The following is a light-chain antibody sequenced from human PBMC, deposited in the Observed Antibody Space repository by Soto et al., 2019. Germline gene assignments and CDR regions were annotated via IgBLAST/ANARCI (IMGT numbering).Light chain of an antibody. Sequence: DIRMTQSPLSLSASVGDRVTITCRASQSISDYVNWYQQKPGKAPKLLIFAASSLPSGVPSRFSGSGSGTDFTLAISSVSPEDYTTYHCQQSHSFPFTFGPGTKVHIE. CDR1: QSISDY. J-gene: IGKJ3*01. CDR3: QQSHSFPFT. CDR2: AAS. V-gene: IGKV1-39*01.